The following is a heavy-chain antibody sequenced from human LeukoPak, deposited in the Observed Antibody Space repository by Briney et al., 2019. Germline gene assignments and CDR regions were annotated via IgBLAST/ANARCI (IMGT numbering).Heavy chain of an antibody. CDR1: GYSISSGYY. D-gene: IGHD5-18*01. V-gene: IGHV4-38-2*02. Sequence: PSETLSLTCTVSGYSISSGYYWGWIRQPPGKGLEWIGSIYHSGSTYYNPSLKSRVTISIDKSKNQFSLKLTSVTAADTAVYYCASLPVDRATVYAFDIWGQGTMVTVSS. CDR2: IYHSGST. CDR3: ASLPVDRATVYAFDI. J-gene: IGHJ3*02.